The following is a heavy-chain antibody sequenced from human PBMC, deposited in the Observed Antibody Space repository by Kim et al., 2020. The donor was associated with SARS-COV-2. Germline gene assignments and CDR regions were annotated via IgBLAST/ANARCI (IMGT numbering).Heavy chain of an antibody. CDR1: GFTFTSHA. CDR2: ISASGGST. V-gene: IGHV3-23*01. J-gene: IGHJ5*01. Sequence: GGSLRLSCAASGFTFTSHAMSWVRQAPGKGLEWVSTISASGGSTYYADSVKGRFTISRDNSKNTLYLQMNSLRVEDTAVYYCAKGGINNCFDSWGQGTPVTVSS. CDR3: AKGGINNCFDS.